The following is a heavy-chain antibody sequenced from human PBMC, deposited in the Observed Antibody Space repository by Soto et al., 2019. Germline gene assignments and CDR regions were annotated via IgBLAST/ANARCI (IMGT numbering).Heavy chain of an antibody. J-gene: IGHJ4*02. CDR2: ISYDGSNT. D-gene: IGHD6-19*01. V-gene: IGHV3-30*18. Sequence: QVQLVESGGGVVQPGRSLRLSCAASGFTFSTYGIHWVRQAPGKGLEWVAVISYDGSNTYHADSVKGRFTISRDNSKNTLYLQMNSLRAEDTAVYYCAKDGNVYSSGWYAPSLDYWGQGTLVTVSS. CDR3: AKDGNVYSSGWYAPSLDY. CDR1: GFTFSTYG.